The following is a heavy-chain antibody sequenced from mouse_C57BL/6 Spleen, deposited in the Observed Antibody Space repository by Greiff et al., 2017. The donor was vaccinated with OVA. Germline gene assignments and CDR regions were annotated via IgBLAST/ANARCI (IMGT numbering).Heavy chain of an antibody. CDR1: GYTFTSYW. J-gene: IGHJ1*03. Sequence: VQLQQPGAELVKPGASVKLSCKASGYTFTSYWMHWVKQRPGQGLEWIGMIHPNSGSTNYNEKFKSKATLTVDKSSSTAYMQLSSLTSEDSAVYYCARSYYGSIYWYFDVWGTGTTVTVSS. D-gene: IGHD1-1*01. CDR3: ARSYYGSIYWYFDV. V-gene: IGHV1-64*01. CDR2: IHPNSGST.